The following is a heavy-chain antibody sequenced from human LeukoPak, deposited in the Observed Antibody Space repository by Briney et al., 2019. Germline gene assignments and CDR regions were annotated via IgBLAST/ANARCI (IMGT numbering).Heavy chain of an antibody. CDR1: GDTFTGYY. J-gene: IGHJ4*02. V-gene: IGHV1-2*02. D-gene: IGHD3-10*01. CDR2: INPNSGGT. Sequence: ASVKVSCKASGDTFTGYYMHWVRQAPGQGLEWMGWINPNSGGTNYAQKFQGRVTMTRDTSITTAYMELSRLRSDATAVYYCARGYYGSGDYWGQGTLVTVSS. CDR3: ARGYYGSGDY.